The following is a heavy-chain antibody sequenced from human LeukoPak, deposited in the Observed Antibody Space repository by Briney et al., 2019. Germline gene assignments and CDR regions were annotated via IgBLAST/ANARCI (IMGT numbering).Heavy chain of an antibody. V-gene: IGHV3-9*01. CDR2: ISWNSVTI. D-gene: IGHD6-6*01. J-gene: IGHJ4*02. Sequence: GGSLRLSCAASGFTFGDYAMHWVRQAPGKGLEWVSGISWNSVTIGYTDSVKGRFTISRDNAKNSLYLQMNSLRAEDTAVYYCATSPGLGYSSSLTGVDYWGQGTLVTVSS. CDR1: GFTFGDYA. CDR3: ATSPGLGYSSSLTGVDY.